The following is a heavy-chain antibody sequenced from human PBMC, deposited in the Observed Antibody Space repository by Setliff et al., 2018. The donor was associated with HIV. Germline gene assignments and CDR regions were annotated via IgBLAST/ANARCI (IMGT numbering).Heavy chain of an antibody. D-gene: IGHD3-3*01. CDR2: IYHSGST. V-gene: IGHV4-4*02. CDR1: GGSISSSNW. Sequence: SETLSLTCAVSGGSISSSNWWSWVRQPPGKGLEWIGEIYHSGSTNYNPSLKSRVTISIDTSKNQFALKLTSVTAADTAVYYCARGYYNFWSGYVNWFDPWGQGTLVTVSS. CDR3: ARGYYNFWSGYVNWFDP. J-gene: IGHJ5*02.